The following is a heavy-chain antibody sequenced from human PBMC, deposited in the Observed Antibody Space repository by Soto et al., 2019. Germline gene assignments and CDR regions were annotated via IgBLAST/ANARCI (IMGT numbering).Heavy chain of an antibody. V-gene: IGHV3-21*01. CDR2: ISSSSSYI. Sequence: EVQLVESGGGLVKPGGSLRLSCAASGFTFSSYSMNWVRQAPGKGLEWVSSISSSSSYIYYANSVKGRFTISRDNAKNSMYLQMNSLRAEDTAVYYCARDRGQDELLWFREKNWFDPWGQGTLVTVSS. D-gene: IGHD3-10*01. J-gene: IGHJ5*02. CDR1: GFTFSSYS. CDR3: ARDRGQDELLWFREKNWFDP.